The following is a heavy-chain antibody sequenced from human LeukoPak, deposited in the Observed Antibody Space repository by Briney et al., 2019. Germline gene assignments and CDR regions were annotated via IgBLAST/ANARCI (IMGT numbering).Heavy chain of an antibody. CDR3: AKEPRIAVAGTSYFDY. CDR2: IRYDGSNK. D-gene: IGHD6-19*01. CDR1: GFTFSSYG. V-gene: IGHV3-30*02. Sequence: PGGSLRFSCAASGFTFSSYGMHWVRQAPGKGLEWVAFIRYDGSNKYYADSVKGRFTISRDNSKNTLYLQMNSLRAEDTAVYYCAKEPRIAVAGTSYFDYWGQGTLVTVSS. J-gene: IGHJ4*02.